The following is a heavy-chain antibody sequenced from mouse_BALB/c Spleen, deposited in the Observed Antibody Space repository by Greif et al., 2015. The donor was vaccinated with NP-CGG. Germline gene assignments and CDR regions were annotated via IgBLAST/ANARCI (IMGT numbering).Heavy chain of an antibody. CDR2: IDPETGGT. D-gene: IGHD2-14*01. J-gene: IGHJ2*01. V-gene: IGHV1-15*01. Sequence: VQLQQSGAELVRPGASVTLSCKASGYTFTDYEMHWVKQTPVHGLEWIGAIDPETGGTAYNQKFKGKATLTADKSSSTAYMELRSLTSEDSAVYYCTRGYRYYFDYWGQGTTLTVSS. CDR1: GYTFTDYE. CDR3: TRGYRYYFDY.